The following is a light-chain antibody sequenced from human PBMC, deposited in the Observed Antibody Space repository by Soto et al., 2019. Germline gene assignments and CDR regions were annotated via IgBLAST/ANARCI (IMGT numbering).Light chain of an antibody. V-gene: IGLV1-44*01. J-gene: IGLJ2*01. CDR2: SDY. Sequence: QAVVSQPPSASGTPGQRVTISCSGRSSKIGSNVVNWYQQFPGTAPKLLIYSDYQRPSGVPDRFSGSRSGTSASLAISGLQSEDEADYYCATWDGSLNAILFGGGTQLTVL. CDR1: SSKIGSNV. CDR3: ATWDGSLNAIL.